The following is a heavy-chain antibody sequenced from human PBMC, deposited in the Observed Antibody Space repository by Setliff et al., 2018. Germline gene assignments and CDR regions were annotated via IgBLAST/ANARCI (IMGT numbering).Heavy chain of an antibody. CDR1: GGSIINSYY. V-gene: IGHV4-4*07. Sequence: SETLSLTCTVSGGSIINSYYWSWIRQPAGKGLEWIGRISTSGNTNYNPSLKSRVTVSLDTSKNQFSLKLTPMTAADTAVYYCARDQWVRSPPLYFSYSMDVWGQGTTVTVSS. J-gene: IGHJ6*02. CDR2: ISTSGNT. CDR3: ARDQWVRSPPLYFSYSMDV. D-gene: IGHD5-12*01.